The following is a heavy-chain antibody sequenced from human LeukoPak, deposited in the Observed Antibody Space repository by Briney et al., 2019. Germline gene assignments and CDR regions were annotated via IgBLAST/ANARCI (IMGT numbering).Heavy chain of an antibody. V-gene: IGHV4-4*08. Sequence: PSVTLSLTCTVSGGSIFSYYFNWIRQPPGKGLEWIGYIYSNGITNYNPSLRSRGTISIATSKNQFSLRLRSVTAADTAIYYCARRAYYDTSGYYPASGYFDLWGRGTLVTVSS. J-gene: IGHJ2*01. D-gene: IGHD3-22*01. CDR3: ARRAYYDTSGYYPASGYFDL. CDR1: GGSIFSYY. CDR2: IYSNGIT.